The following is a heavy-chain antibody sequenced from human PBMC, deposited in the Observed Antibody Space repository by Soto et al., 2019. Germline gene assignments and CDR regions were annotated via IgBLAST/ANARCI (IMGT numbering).Heavy chain of an antibody. J-gene: IGHJ4*02. CDR3: ARGGYSSSFLFGY. D-gene: IGHD6-6*01. Sequence: PGESLKISCKGSGYSFTSYWISWVRQMPGKGLEWMGRIDPSDSYTNYSPSFQGHVTISADKSISTAYLQWSSLKASDTAMYYCARGGYSSSFLFGYWGQGTLVTVSS. CDR1: GYSFTSYW. V-gene: IGHV5-10-1*01. CDR2: IDPSDSYT.